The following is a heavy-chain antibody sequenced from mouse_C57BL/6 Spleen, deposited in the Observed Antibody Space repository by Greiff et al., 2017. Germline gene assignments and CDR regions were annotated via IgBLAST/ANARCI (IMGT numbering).Heavy chain of an antibody. CDR1: GYTFTSYW. CDR3: ARSRTTVVADYFDY. CDR2: IYPGSGST. V-gene: IGHV1-55*01. D-gene: IGHD1-1*01. J-gene: IGHJ2*01. Sequence: QVQLKQPGAELVKPGASVKMSCKASGYTFTSYWITWVKQRPGQGLEWIGDIYPGSGSTNYNEKFKSKATLTVDTSSSTAYMQLSSLTSEDSAVYYCARSRTTVVADYFDYWGQGTTLTVSS.